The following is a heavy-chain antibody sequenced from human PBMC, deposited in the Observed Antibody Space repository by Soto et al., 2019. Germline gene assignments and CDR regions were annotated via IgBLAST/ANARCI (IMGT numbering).Heavy chain of an antibody. D-gene: IGHD3-22*01. CDR1: GGSISSGDSY. V-gene: IGHV4-30-4*01. CDR2: IYCSGST. Sequence: QVQLQESGPGLVKPSQTLSLTCTVSGGSISSGDSYWSWIRQPPGRGLEWIGYIYCSGSTYYTPSLKSRVTISVDTSKNQFSLELSSVTAADTAVYYCARAAKTYYYDSSGYYYTFEIWGQGTMVTVSS. CDR3: ARAAKTYYYDSSGYYYTFEI. J-gene: IGHJ3*02.